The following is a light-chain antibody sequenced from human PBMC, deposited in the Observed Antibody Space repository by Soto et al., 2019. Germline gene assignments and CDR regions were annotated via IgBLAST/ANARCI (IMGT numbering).Light chain of an antibody. Sequence: QSVLTQPRSVSGSPGQSVTISCTGTSSDVGGYNYVSWYQHHPGKAPKLMIYDVSKRPSGVPDRFSGSKSGITASLTISGLQAEDEADYYCCSYAGTYTFVLFGGGTKLTVL. J-gene: IGLJ2*01. CDR3: CSYAGTYTFVL. CDR1: SSDVGGYNY. CDR2: DVS. V-gene: IGLV2-11*01.